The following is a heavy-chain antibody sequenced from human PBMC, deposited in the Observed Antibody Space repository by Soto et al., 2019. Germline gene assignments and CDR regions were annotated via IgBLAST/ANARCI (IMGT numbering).Heavy chain of an antibody. CDR2: VYYRGRS. Sequence: SETLSLTCTVSGGSVTNSSYYWGWIRQSPGKGLEWIGSVYYRGRSYSKSSVKSRVTISVDTSKNRFSLSLNSMTASDTAVYFCVSQRTTVPTQAYFDYWGPGALVTVPS. CDR3: VSQRTTVPTQAYFDY. D-gene: IGHD4-17*01. CDR1: GGSVTNSSYY. J-gene: IGHJ4*02. V-gene: IGHV4-39*01.